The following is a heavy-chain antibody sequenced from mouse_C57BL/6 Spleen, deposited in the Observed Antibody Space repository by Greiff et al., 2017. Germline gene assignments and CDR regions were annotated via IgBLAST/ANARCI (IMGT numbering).Heavy chain of an antibody. J-gene: IGHJ2*01. V-gene: IGHV5-6*01. Sequence: EVKLVESGGDLVKPGGSLKLSCAASGFTFSSYGMSWVRQTPDKRLELVATISSGGSYTYYPDSVKGRFTISRDNAKNTLYLQMSSLKSEDTAMYYCARQTTVVAHFDYWGQGTTLTVSS. CDR2: ISSGGSYT. CDR3: ARQTTVVAHFDY. D-gene: IGHD1-1*01. CDR1: GFTFSSYG.